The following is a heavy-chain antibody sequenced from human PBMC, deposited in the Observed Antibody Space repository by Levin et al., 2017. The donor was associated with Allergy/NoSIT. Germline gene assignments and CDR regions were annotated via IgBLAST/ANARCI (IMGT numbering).Heavy chain of an antibody. CDR1: GFIFSNYA. CDR3: AKQGVNDWRDS. D-gene: IGHD2-8*01. V-gene: IGHV3-23*01. Sequence: TGGSLRLSCAASGFIFSNYAMSWVRQAPGKGLEWVSAISASGSFIAYADSVKGRFTMSRDNSKNTLYLQMNSLRVEDTALYYCAKQGVNDWRDSWGQGTLVTVSS. CDR2: ISASGSFI. J-gene: IGHJ5*01.